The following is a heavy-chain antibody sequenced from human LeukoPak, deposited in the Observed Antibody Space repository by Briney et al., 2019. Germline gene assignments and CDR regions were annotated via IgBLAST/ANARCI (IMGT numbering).Heavy chain of an antibody. Sequence: GGSLRLSCTASGFNFHEYSMHWVRQAPGKGLEWVSVINWYSGSMVYADSVKGRFTISRDNANNLVYLQVNRLRADDTALYYCVRERSATYLLDYWGQGTLVTVSS. D-gene: IGHD4/OR15-4a*01. CDR2: INWYSGSM. V-gene: IGHV3-9*01. CDR1: GFNFHEYS. CDR3: VRERSATYLLDY. J-gene: IGHJ4*02.